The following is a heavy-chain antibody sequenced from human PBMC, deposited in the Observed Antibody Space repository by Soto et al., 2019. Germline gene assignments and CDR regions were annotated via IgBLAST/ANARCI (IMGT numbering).Heavy chain of an antibody. CDR2: ISGGGST. Sequence: GGSLRLSCAASGFTFSSYAMSWVRQAPGKGLEWVSAISGGGSTYYADSVKGRFTISRDNSKNTLYLQMNSLRAEDTAVYYCAKDLGRVHYFFDYWGQGTLVTVSS. CDR3: AKDLGRVHYFFDY. J-gene: IGHJ4*02. D-gene: IGHD3-10*01. V-gene: IGHV3-23*01. CDR1: GFTFSSYA.